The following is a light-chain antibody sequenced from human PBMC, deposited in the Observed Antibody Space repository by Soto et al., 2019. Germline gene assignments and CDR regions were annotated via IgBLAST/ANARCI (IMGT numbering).Light chain of an antibody. J-gene: IGLJ3*02. CDR3: LSYAATNNLV. CDR1: SSDVGGHNS. CDR2: EVS. V-gene: IGLV2-8*01. Sequence: QSVLTQPPSASGSPGQSVTISCTGTSSDVGGHNSVSWYQQHPDKAPKLMIYEVSKRPSGVPDRFSGSKSGNTASLTVSGLQAEDEADYYCLSYAATNNLVFGGGTKLTVL.